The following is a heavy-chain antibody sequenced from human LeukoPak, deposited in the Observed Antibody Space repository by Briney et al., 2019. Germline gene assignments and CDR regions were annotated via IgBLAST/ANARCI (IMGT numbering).Heavy chain of an antibody. CDR2: IIPIFGTA. CDR1: GGTFSSYA. J-gene: IGHJ3*02. Sequence: GASVKVSCKACGGTFSSYAMSWVRQARAQGREGMGRIIPIFGTANYAQKFQGRVTITTNESTSTAYMELSRLRSEDTAVYYCARARKGMEDAFDIWGQGTMVTVSS. D-gene: IGHD3-10*01. V-gene: IGHV1-69*05. CDR3: ARARKGMEDAFDI.